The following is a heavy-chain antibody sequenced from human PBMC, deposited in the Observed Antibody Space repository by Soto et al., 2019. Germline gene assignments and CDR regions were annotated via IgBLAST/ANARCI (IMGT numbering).Heavy chain of an antibody. CDR1: GYTFTSYG. Sequence: QVQLVQSGAEVKKPGASVKVSCKDSGYTFTSYGISWVRQAPGQGLEWMGWISAYNGNTNYAQKVKGRVNMTTDTSTRTAYMDLMSLRSDDTAVYYCARELGGWGDYWGQGTLGTVSS. J-gene: IGHJ4*02. CDR2: ISAYNGNT. CDR3: ARELGGWGDY. V-gene: IGHV1-18*01. D-gene: IGHD3-16*01.